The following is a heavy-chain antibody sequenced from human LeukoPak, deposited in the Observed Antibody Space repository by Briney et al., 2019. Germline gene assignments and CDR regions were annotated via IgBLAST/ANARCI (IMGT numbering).Heavy chain of an antibody. CDR3: AHIVATLEGVDY. V-gene: IGHV3-30*03. CDR2: ISYDGSNK. CDR1: GFTFSSYG. Sequence: GGSLRLSCVASGFTFSSYGMHWVRQAPGKGLEWVAVISYDGSNKYYADSVKGRFTISRDNSKNTLYLQMNSLRAEDTAVYYCAHIVATLEGVDYWGQGTLVTVSS. D-gene: IGHD5-12*01. J-gene: IGHJ4*02.